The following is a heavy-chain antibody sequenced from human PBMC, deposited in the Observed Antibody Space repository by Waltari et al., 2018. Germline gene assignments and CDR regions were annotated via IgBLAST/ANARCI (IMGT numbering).Heavy chain of an antibody. CDR1: GFTLDDYG. V-gene: IGHV3-20*04. Sequence: EVQLVESGGGVVRPGGSLRLSCAASGFTLDDYGMSWVRQAQGKGLELVSRNNWNCGSTGYADSGKCRFTISRDNAKNSLYLQMNSLRAEDTALYYCARGDPHYYYMDVWGKGTTVTVSS. CDR2: NNWNCGST. D-gene: IGHD3-16*01. J-gene: IGHJ6*03. CDR3: ARGDPHYYYMDV.